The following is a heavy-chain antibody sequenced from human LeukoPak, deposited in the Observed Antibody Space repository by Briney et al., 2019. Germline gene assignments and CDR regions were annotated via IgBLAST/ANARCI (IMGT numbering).Heavy chain of an antibody. J-gene: IGHJ4*02. Sequence: GGSLRLSCAASGFTFSSYSMNWVRQAPGKGLEWVSSISSSSSYIYYADSVKGRFTISRDNAKNSLYLQMNSLRAEDTAVYYCAKDKIAAAGTPDYWGQGTLVTVSS. CDR3: AKDKIAAAGTPDY. CDR1: GFTFSSYS. CDR2: ISSSSSYI. D-gene: IGHD6-13*01. V-gene: IGHV3-21*01.